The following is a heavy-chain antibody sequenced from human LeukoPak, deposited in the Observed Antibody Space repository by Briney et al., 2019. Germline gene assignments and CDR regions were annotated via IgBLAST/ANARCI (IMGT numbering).Heavy chain of an antibody. D-gene: IGHD6-19*01. CDR2: IYHGGST. CDR3: ARSAGYSSGWMNY. CDR1: GASISSSYW. Sequence: PSETLSLTCAVSGASISSSYWWIWVRQPPGRGLEWIGEIYHGGSTNYNPSLKSRVTISVDKSKNQFSLRLSSVTAADTAVYYCARSAGYSSGWMNYWGQGTLVTVSS. V-gene: IGHV4-4*02. J-gene: IGHJ4*02.